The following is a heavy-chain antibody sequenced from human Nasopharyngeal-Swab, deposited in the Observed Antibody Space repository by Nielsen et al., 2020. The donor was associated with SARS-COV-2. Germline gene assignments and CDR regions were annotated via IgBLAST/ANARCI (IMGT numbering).Heavy chain of an antibody. CDR2: ISYEGSNK. V-gene: IGHV3-30*18. Sequence: GESLKISCAASGFAFSNYGMHWVRQAPGKGLEWVAVISYEGSNKYYTDSVKGRFTISRDNSKNTLYLQMNSLRADDTAVYYCAKDWGLTMIVVAYDAFDIWGHGTLVTVSP. J-gene: IGHJ3*02. CDR3: AKDWGLTMIVVAYDAFDI. CDR1: GFAFSNYG. D-gene: IGHD3-22*01.